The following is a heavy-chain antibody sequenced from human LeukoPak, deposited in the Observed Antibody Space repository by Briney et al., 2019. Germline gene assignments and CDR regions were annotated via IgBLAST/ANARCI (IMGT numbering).Heavy chain of an antibody. CDR2: ISSSSSYI. D-gene: IGHD3-10*01. CDR1: GFTFSSYS. J-gene: IGHJ5*02. Sequence: PGGSLRLSCAASGFTFSSYSMNWVRQAPGKGLEWVSSISSSSSYIYYADSVKGRFTISRDNAKNSLYLQMNSLRADDTAVYYCARGGLRHNWFDPWGQGTLVTVSS. V-gene: IGHV3-21*01. CDR3: ARGGLRHNWFDP.